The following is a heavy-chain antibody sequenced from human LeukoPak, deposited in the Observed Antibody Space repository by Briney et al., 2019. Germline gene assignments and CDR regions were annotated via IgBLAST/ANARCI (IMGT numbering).Heavy chain of an antibody. J-gene: IGHJ4*02. Sequence: ASVKVSCKASGYTFTGYYMHWVRQAPGQGLEWMGWINPNSGGTNYAQKFQGRVTMTRDTSISTAYMELSSLRSEDTAVYYCARVRGFGEGYFDYWGQGTLVTVSS. CDR2: INPNSGGT. V-gene: IGHV1-2*02. CDR3: ARVRGFGEGYFDY. D-gene: IGHD3-10*01. CDR1: GYTFTGYY.